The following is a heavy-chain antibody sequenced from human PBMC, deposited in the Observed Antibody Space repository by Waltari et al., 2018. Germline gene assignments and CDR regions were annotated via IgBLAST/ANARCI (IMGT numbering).Heavy chain of an antibody. V-gene: IGHV1-69*01. D-gene: IGHD3-3*01. J-gene: IGHJ4*02. CDR2: IIPIFGTA. Sequence: QVQLVQSGAEVKKPGSSVKVSCKASGGTFSRYAISWVRQAPGQGLEWTGGIIPIFGTANYAQKFQGRVTITADESTSTAYMELSSLRSEDTAVYYCAVLASSIFGVVIDYWGQGTLVTVSS. CDR3: AVLASSIFGVVIDY. CDR1: GGTFSRYA.